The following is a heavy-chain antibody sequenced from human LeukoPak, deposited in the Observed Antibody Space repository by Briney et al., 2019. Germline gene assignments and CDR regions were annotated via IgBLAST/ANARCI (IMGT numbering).Heavy chain of an antibody. CDR3: ARAKRPTGAFDI. CDR2: IIPIFGTA. J-gene: IGHJ3*02. CDR1: VGIFSSYV. Sequence: SVKVSCKACVGIFSSYVISGVGQARGQGLEWVGGIIPIFGTANYERKFQGRVTITADESTSTAYMELSSLRSEDTAVYYCARAKRPTGAFDIWGQGTMVTDSS. V-gene: IGHV1-69*13.